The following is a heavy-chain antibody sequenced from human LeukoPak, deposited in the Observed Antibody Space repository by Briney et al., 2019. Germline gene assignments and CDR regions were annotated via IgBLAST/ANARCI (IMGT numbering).Heavy chain of an antibody. Sequence: PSQTLSLTCTVSGGSISSGDYYWSWIRQPPGKGLEWIGYIYYSGSTYYNPSLKGRVTISVDTSKNQFSLKLSSVTAADTAVYYCASRAPTSPKENDYWGQGTLVTVSS. CDR2: IYYSGST. V-gene: IGHV4-30-4*01. CDR3: ASRAPTSPKENDY. CDR1: GGSISSGDYY. J-gene: IGHJ4*02.